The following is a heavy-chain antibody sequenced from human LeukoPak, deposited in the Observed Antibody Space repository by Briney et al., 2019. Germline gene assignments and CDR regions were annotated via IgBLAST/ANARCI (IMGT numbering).Heavy chain of an antibody. CDR3: ARSLQWATGAFDI. D-gene: IGHD1-26*01. J-gene: IGHJ3*02. V-gene: IGHV4-59*01. CDR2: IYYSGST. CDR1: GGSISSYY. Sequence: PSETLSLTCTVSGGSISSYYWSWIRQPPGKGLEWIGYIYYSGSTIYNPSLKSRVTLSVDTSQNQFSLKLCSATAAGTAGCYCARSLQWATGAFDIWGQGTMVTVSS.